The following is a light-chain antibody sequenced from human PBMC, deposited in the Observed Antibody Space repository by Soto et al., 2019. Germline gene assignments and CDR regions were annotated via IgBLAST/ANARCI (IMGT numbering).Light chain of an antibody. CDR1: QSIRSW. J-gene: IGKJ1*01. CDR2: KAS. Sequence: IQMTPSPSTLSASVGDIVTITCRASQSIRSWLAWYQQKPGKAPKLMICKASSLQSVVPSRFSGRGSGTEFALTISSLQPDDSATYYCKQNNSYWTFGQGTKVEIK. CDR3: KQNNSYWT. V-gene: IGKV1-5*03.